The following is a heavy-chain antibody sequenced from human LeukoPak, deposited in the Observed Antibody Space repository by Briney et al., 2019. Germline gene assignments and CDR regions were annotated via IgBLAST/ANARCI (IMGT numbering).Heavy chain of an antibody. J-gene: IGHJ6*03. Sequence: SETLSLTCTVSGGSISSYYWSWIRQPAGKGLEWTGRIYTSGSTNYNPSLKSRVTMSVDTSKNQFSLKLSSVTAADTAVYYCARDLRYYGSGSYTYYYYYYMDVWGKGTTVTVSS. CDR1: GGSISSYY. D-gene: IGHD3-10*01. CDR2: IYTSGST. V-gene: IGHV4-4*07. CDR3: ARDLRYYGSGSYTYYYYYYMDV.